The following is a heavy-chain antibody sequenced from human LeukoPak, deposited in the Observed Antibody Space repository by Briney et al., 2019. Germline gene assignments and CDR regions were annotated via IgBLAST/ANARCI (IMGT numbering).Heavy chain of an antibody. CDR1: GFAFRNYY. D-gene: IGHD3-3*02. Sequence: GGSLRLSCAASGFAFRNYYMDWIRQAPGKGLEWVSYISNSGTIIYYAESVKGRFTISRDSAKNSLYLQMNSLRAEDTALYYCARDLAKAGRDLDYWGQGTLVTVSS. V-gene: IGHV3-11*01. J-gene: IGHJ4*02. CDR2: ISNSGTII. CDR3: ARDLAKAGRDLDY.